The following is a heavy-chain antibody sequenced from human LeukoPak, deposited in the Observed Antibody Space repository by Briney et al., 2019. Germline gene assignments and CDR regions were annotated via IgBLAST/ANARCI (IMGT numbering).Heavy chain of an antibody. D-gene: IGHD1-26*01. J-gene: IGHJ1*01. V-gene: IGHV1-69*04. CDR2: IIPILGIA. Sequence: PEASVKVSCKASGGTFSSYAISWVRQAPGQGLEWMGRIIPILGIANYAQKFQGRVTITADKSTSTAYMELSSLRSEDTAVYYCARDPTRIVGATSQLYFQHWGQGTLVTVSS. CDR1: GGTFSSYA. CDR3: ARDPTRIVGATSQLYFQH.